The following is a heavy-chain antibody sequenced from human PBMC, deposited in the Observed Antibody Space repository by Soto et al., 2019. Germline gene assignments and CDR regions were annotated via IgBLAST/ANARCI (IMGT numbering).Heavy chain of an antibody. J-gene: IGHJ2*01. CDR2: ISYDGSNK. CDR1: GFTFSSYD. CDR3: ARPLWRNDYNWGYFDL. D-gene: IGHD4-4*01. Sequence: QVQLVESGGGVVQPGRSPRLSCAASGFTFSSYDMHWVRQAPGKGLEWVAVISYDGSNKYYADSVKGRFTISRDNSKNTLDLRMNSLRAEDTAVYYCARPLWRNDYNWGYFDLWGRGTLVTVSS. V-gene: IGHV3-30-3*01.